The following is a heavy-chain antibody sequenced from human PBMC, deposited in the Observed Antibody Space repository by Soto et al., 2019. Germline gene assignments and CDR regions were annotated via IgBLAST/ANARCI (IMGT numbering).Heavy chain of an antibody. D-gene: IGHD2-15*01. J-gene: IGHJ4*02. CDR2: IWYDGSNK. V-gene: IGHV3-33*01. Sequence: QVQLVESGGGVVQPGRSLRLSCAASGFTFSSYGMHWVRQAPGKGLEWVAVIWYDGSNKYYADSVKGRFTISRDNSKNTLYLQMHSLRAEHTAVYYCARGYCSAGSCYSLDYWGQGTLVTVSS. CDR3: ARGYCSAGSCYSLDY. CDR1: GFTFSSYG.